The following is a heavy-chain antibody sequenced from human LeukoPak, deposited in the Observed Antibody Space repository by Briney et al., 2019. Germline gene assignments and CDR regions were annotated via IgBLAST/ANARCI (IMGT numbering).Heavy chain of an antibody. D-gene: IGHD5/OR15-5a*01. CDR3: ATSDTVSTYNWFDP. CDR1: GGSFSGYY. Sequence: PSETLSLTCAVYGGSFSGYYWNWIRRPPGKGLEWIGSIRYSGSTYYNPSLKSRVTISVDTSKNQFSLNLSSLTAADTAVYYCATSDTVSTYNWFDPWGQGTLVTVS. CDR2: IRYSGST. J-gene: IGHJ5*02. V-gene: IGHV4-34*01.